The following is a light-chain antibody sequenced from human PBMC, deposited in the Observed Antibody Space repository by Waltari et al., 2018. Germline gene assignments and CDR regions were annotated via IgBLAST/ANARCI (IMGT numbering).Light chain of an antibody. V-gene: IGKV3-20*01. CDR2: HAS. CDR1: QSVIKY. CDR3: QKYDSLPAT. Sequence: VLTQSQGTLSLSPGERATLSCRASQSVIKYLAWYQQKPGRAPRLLIYHASTRATGIPDRFSGSGSGTDFSLTISRLEPEDFAVYYCQKYDSLPATFGQGTRVEIK. J-gene: IGKJ1*01.